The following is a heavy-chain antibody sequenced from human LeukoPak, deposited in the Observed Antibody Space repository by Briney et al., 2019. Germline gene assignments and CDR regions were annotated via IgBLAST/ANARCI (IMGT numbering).Heavy chain of an antibody. CDR3: ARVKKVDTSIDY. CDR1: GGSISSTIYY. V-gene: IGHV4-39*01. CDR2: IFYTGST. J-gene: IGHJ4*02. Sequence: KPSETLSLTCTVSGGSISSTIYYWGWIRQPPGKGLEWIGSIFYTGSTYYNPSLKSRVTISKDMSKNQFFLKLNFVTAADRAVYFCARVKKVDTSIDYWGQGTLVTVSS. D-gene: IGHD5-18*01.